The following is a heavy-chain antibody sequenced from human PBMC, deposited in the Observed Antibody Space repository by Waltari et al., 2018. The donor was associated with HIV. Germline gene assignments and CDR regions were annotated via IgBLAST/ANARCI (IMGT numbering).Heavy chain of an antibody. CDR3: ARTYHYDSSGPDAFDI. V-gene: IGHV3-72*01. D-gene: IGHD3-22*01. Sequence: EVQLVESGGGLVQPGGSLRLSCAASGFTFSDHYMDWVRQAPGKGLEWVGRTRNKANSYPTEYAASVKCRFTISRDDSKNSLYLQMNSLKTEDTAVYYCARTYHYDSSGPDAFDIWGQGTMVTVSS. CDR2: TRNKANSYPT. J-gene: IGHJ3*02. CDR1: GFTFSDHY.